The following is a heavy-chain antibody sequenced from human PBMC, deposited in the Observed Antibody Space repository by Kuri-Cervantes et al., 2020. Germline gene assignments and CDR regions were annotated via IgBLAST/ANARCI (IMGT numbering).Heavy chain of an antibody. Sequence: GGSLRLSCAASGFNVSRNYMSWVRQAPGKGLEWVAVIWYDGSNKYYADSVKGRFTISRDNSKNTLYLQMNSLRAEDTAVYYCARDRDPQNYYYYYYGMDVWGQGTTVTVSS. J-gene: IGHJ6*02. CDR3: ARDRDPQNYYYYYYGMDV. CDR2: IWYDGSNK. V-gene: IGHV3-33*07. CDR1: GFNVSRNY. D-gene: IGHD2/OR15-2a*01.